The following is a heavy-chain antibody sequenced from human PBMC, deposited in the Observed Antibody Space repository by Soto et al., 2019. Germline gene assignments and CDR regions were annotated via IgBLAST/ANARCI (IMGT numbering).Heavy chain of an antibody. J-gene: IGHJ4*02. V-gene: IGHV4-34*01. CDR1: GGSFRGYY. CDR2: INHRGTT. Sequence: SETLSLTCAVYGGSFRGYYWNWIRQPPGKGLEWIGEINHRGTTSYSPSLKSRVTMSVDTSKNQISLKLNSVTAADTAVYYCARSVGSPSEYYFDNWGQGTPVTVSS. CDR3: ARSVGSPSEYYFDN. D-gene: IGHD1-26*01.